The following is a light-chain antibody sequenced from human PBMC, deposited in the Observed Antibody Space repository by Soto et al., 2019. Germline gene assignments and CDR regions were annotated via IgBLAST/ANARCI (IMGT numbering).Light chain of an antibody. CDR1: QSISSY. CDR2: AAS. Sequence: DIQMTQSPSSLSASVGDRVTTTCRASQSISSYLNWYQQKPGKAPKLLIYAASSLQSGVPSRFSGSGSGTDFTLTISSLQPEDFATYYCQQSYNSPLLTFGGGTKVDIK. CDR3: QQSYNSPLLT. J-gene: IGKJ4*01. V-gene: IGKV1-39*01.